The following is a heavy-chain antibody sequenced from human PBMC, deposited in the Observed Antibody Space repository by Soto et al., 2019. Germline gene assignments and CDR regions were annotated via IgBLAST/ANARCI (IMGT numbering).Heavy chain of an antibody. CDR1: GYSFSNYW. D-gene: IGHD3-16*01. CDR2: IYPGDSDI. J-gene: IGHJ4*02. Sequence: GESLKISCESSGYSFSNYWIGWVRQVPGKGLEWMGIIYPGDSDIRYSPSFQGQVTISVDESFSIVYLQWRSLKASDTARYYCARSPLDWAWGTSAYFDYWGQGTPVTVSS. CDR3: ARSPLDWAWGTSAYFDY. V-gene: IGHV5-51*01.